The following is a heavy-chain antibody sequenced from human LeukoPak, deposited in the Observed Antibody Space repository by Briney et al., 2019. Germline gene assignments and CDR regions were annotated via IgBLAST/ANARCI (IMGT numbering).Heavy chain of an antibody. V-gene: IGHV3-30*18. J-gene: IGHJ4*02. CDR3: AKDMGSSSWALDY. CDR2: MSSDGSKT. D-gene: IGHD6-6*01. Sequence: GRSLRLSCAASGFTFSSYGMHWVREAPGKGLEWVAFMSSDGSKTHYVDSVKGRFTISRDKSKNTLYLQMNSLRPENTAVYYCAKDMGSSSWALDYWGQGTLVIVSS. CDR1: GFTFSSYG.